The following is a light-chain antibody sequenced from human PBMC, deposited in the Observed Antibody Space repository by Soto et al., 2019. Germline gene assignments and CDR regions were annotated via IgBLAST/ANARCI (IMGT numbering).Light chain of an antibody. CDR2: DAS. CDR1: QSVRSY. Sequence: EVVLTQSPATLSLSPGEGATLSCRTSQSVRSYLAWYQQKPGQAPRLLIYDASNRATGIPARFSGSGSGTDFTLTSSSLEPEDFAVYYCQQRNHWPLTFGQGTRLEIK. V-gene: IGKV3-11*01. CDR3: QQRNHWPLT. J-gene: IGKJ5*01.